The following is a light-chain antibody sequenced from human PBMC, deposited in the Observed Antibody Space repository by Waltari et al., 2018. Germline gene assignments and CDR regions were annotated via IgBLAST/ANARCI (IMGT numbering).Light chain of an antibody. J-gene: IGKJ1*01. CDR3: QQRYNNPRA. V-gene: IGKV1-39*01. CDR1: QSINNY. Sequence: DIQMTQSPSSLSASVGDRVAITCRASQSINNYVNWYQQKPWKAPKLLIYAASTLQSGVPSRFSCGGSGTDFTLTISSLQPEDFATYYCQQRYNNPRAFGQGTKVEIK. CDR2: AAS.